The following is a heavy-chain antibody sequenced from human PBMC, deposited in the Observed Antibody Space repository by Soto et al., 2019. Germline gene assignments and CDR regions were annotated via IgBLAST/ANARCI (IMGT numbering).Heavy chain of an antibody. Sequence: QVQLQESGPGLVKPSQTLSLTCTVSGGSISSGGYYWSWIRQHPGKGLEWIGYIYYSGSTYYNPSLKSRVTISVDTDKNQFSLKLSSGTAADTAVYYCARDRYCSGGSCYPRYAFDIWGQGTMVTVSS. J-gene: IGHJ3*02. D-gene: IGHD2-15*01. V-gene: IGHV4-31*03. CDR2: IYYSGST. CDR3: ARDRYCSGGSCYPRYAFDI. CDR1: GGSISSGGYY.